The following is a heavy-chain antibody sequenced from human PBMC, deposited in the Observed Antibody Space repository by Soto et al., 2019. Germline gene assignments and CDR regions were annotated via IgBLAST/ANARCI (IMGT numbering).Heavy chain of an antibody. CDR1: GGSISSYY. CDR3: ARQLYGGSPTSFDY. Sequence: ASETLSLTCTVSGGSISSYYWSWIRQPAGKGLEWIGRIYTSGSTNYNPSLKSRVTMSVDTSKNQFSLKLSSVTAADTAVYYCARQLYGGSPTSFDYWGQGTLVTVSS. J-gene: IGHJ4*02. CDR2: IYTSGST. V-gene: IGHV4-4*07. D-gene: IGHD2-15*01.